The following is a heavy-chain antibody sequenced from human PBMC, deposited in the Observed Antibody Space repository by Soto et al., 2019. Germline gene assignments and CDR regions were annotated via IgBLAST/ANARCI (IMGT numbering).Heavy chain of an antibody. D-gene: IGHD3-10*01. CDR1: SGSISSYN. V-gene: IGHV4-59*01. CDR3: ARENYYALDY. Sequence: PSETLSLTCTVSSGSISSYNWNWVRQPPGKGLEWIGFINYSGSTHYNPSLKSRVTISLDTSKNQFSLKLNSVTAADTAMYYCARENYYALDYWGPGTLVTVSS. J-gene: IGHJ4*02. CDR2: INYSGST.